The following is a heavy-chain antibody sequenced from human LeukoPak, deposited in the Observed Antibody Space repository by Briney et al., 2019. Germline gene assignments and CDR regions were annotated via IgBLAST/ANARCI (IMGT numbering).Heavy chain of an antibody. CDR1: GGSISSGGYY. D-gene: IGHD6-6*01. V-gene: IGHV4-31*03. J-gene: IGHJ4*02. CDR3: ARDEIAGIAARTPFRH. Sequence: PSETLSLTCTVSGGSISSGGYYWSWIRQHPGKGLEWIGYIYYSGSTYYNPSLKSRVTISVDTSKNQFSLKLSSVTAADTAVYYCARDEIAGIAARTPFRHWGQGTLVTVSS. CDR2: IYYSGST.